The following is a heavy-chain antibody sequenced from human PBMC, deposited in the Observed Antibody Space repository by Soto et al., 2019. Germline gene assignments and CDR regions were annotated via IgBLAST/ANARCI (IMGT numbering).Heavy chain of an antibody. J-gene: IGHJ4*02. CDR1: GFTFSNAW. CDR3: TTDKGPGCGGDCYSY. CDR2: IKSKTDGGTT. V-gene: IGHV3-15*01. Sequence: GGSLRLSCAASGFTFSNAWMSWVRQAPGKGLEWVGRIKSKTDGGTTDYAAPVKGRFTISRDDSKNTLYLQMNSLKTEDTAVYYCTTDKGPGCGGDCYSYWGQGTLVTVSS. D-gene: IGHD2-21*01.